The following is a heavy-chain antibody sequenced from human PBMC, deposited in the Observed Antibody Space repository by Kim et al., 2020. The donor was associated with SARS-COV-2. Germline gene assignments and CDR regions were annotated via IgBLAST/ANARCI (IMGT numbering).Heavy chain of an antibody. CDR2: IGTAGDT. J-gene: IGHJ3*02. D-gene: IGHD6-13*01. Sequence: GGSLRLSCAASGFTFSSYDMHWVRQATGKGLEWVSAIGTAGDTYYPGSVKGRFTISRGNAKNSLYLQMNSLRAGDTAVYYCARGKAAAGTGDAFDIWGQGTMVTVSS. CDR3: ARGKAAAGTGDAFDI. V-gene: IGHV3-13*04. CDR1: GFTFSSYD.